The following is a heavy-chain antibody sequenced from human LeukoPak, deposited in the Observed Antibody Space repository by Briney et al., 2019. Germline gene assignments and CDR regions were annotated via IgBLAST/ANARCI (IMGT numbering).Heavy chain of an antibody. CDR3: ARDGRGYCSSTSCYGWFDP. V-gene: IGHV1-2*02. CDR1: GYTFTGYY. J-gene: IGHJ5*02. Sequence: ASVKVSCKASGYTFTGYYMHWVRQAPGQGLEWMGWINPNSGGTNYAQKFQGRVTMTRDTSISTAYMELSRLRSDDTAVYYCARDGRGYCSSTSCYGWFDPWGQGTLVTVSS. D-gene: IGHD2-2*01. CDR2: INPNSGGT.